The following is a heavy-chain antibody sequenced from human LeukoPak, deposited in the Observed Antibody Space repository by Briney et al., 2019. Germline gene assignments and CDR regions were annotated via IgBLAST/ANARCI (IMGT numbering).Heavy chain of an antibody. Sequence: PGGSLRLSCAASGFTFSSYGMHWVRQAPGKGLEWVAFIRYDGSNKYYADSVKGRFTISRDNSKNTLYLQMNSLRAEDTAVYYCAKDALWFGELSYYMDVWGKGTTVTVSS. CDR1: GFTFSSYG. CDR2: IRYDGSNK. D-gene: IGHD3-10*01. J-gene: IGHJ6*03. CDR3: AKDALWFGELSYYMDV. V-gene: IGHV3-30*02.